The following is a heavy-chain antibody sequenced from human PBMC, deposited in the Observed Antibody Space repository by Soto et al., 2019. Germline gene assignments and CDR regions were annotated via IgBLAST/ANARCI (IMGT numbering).Heavy chain of an antibody. V-gene: IGHV4-59*08. J-gene: IGHJ4*02. CDR3: ARHHRFCSGETCYAREF. CDR2: IHNSGNT. D-gene: IGHD2-15*01. CDR1: GDSISGYS. Sequence: SETLSLTCTVSGDSISGYSWSWIRQPPGKGLEWIGCIHNSGNTNYNVSLKSRVTVSADTSKNQFFLKLTSVIAADTAVYYCARHHRFCSGETCYAREFWGQGTLVTVS.